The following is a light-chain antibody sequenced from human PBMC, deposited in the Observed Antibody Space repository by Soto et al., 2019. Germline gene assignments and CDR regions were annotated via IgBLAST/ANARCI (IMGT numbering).Light chain of an antibody. J-gene: IGKJ5*01. CDR1: QAVSSW. CDR2: AAS. CDR3: QQANSLPIT. V-gene: IGKV1-12*01. Sequence: DIPMTQSPSSVSASVGDRVTITCRASQAVSSWLAWYQQKPGKAPKLLIYAASSLQTGVPSRFSGSGSGTDFTLSISSLQPEDFATYYCQQANSLPITFGQGTRLDIK.